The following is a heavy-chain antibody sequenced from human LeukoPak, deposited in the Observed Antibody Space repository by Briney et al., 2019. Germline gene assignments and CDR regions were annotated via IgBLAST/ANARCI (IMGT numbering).Heavy chain of an antibody. Sequence: ASVKVSCKASGYTFTGYYMHWVRQAPGQGLEWMGWINPDSGGTNYAQKFQGRVTMTRDTSISTAYMELSRLRSDDTAVYYCARDSGWGNYDYDYWGRGTLVTVSS. CDR1: GYTFTGYY. V-gene: IGHV1-2*02. J-gene: IGHJ4*02. CDR3: ARDSGWGNYDYDY. CDR2: INPDSGGT. D-gene: IGHD5-12*01.